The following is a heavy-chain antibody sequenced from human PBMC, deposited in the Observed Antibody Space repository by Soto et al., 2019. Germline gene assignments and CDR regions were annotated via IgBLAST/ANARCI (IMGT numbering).Heavy chain of an antibody. CDR2: IIPMYGTT. J-gene: IGHJ4*02. D-gene: IGHD1-1*01. CDR3: ARIDTLDWIDDY. CDR1: GGTFRSYV. V-gene: IGHV1-69*12. Sequence: QVQLVQSGAEVKKPGSSVKVSCKASGGTFRSYVTSWVRQAPGQGLEWLGGIIPMYGTTYYAQTYQGRVKISANEPTSTAFMELSSLRSEDKAVYYCARIDTLDWIDDYWGQGTLVTVSS.